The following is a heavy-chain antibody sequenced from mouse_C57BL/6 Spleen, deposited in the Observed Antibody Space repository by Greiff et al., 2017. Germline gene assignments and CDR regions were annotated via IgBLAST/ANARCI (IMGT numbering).Heavy chain of an antibody. CDR3: ASYYYGDWYFDV. Sequence: VQLQQSGPGLVQPSQSLSITCTVSGFSLTSYGVHWVRQSPGKGLEWLGVIWSGGSTDYNAAFISGLSISKDNSKSQVFFKMNSLQADDTAIYYCASYYYGDWYFDVWGTGTTVTVSS. J-gene: IGHJ1*03. CDR1: GFSLTSYG. D-gene: IGHD1-1*01. V-gene: IGHV2-2*01. CDR2: IWSGGST.